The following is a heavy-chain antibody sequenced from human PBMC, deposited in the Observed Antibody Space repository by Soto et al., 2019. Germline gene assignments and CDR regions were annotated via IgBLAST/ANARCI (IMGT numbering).Heavy chain of an antibody. CDR1: GFTFTSSA. D-gene: IGHD3-10*02. CDR2: IVVGSGNT. J-gene: IGHJ6*03. Sequence: ASVKVSCKASGFTFTSSAMQWVRQARGQRLEWIGWIVVGSGNTNYAQKFQERVAITRDMSTSTAYMELSSLRSEDTAVYYCAALLRTGHYYYYYMDVWGKGTTVTVSS. CDR3: AALLRTGHYYYYYMDV. V-gene: IGHV1-58*02.